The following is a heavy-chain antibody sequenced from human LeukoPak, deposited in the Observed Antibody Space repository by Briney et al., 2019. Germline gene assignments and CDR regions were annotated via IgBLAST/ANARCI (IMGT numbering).Heavy chain of an antibody. D-gene: IGHD2-21*02. V-gene: IGHV4-38-2*02. Sequence: KTSETLSLTCGVSGYSISSGYWAWIRQPPGKGLEWIASIYHSGTTYSNPSLQSRVTLSVDTSRNQFSLKLSAVTAADTAVYYCARDPAMTFNWFDPWGQGTLVIVPS. CDR1: GYSISSGY. CDR3: ARDPAMTFNWFDP. CDR2: IYHSGTT. J-gene: IGHJ5*02.